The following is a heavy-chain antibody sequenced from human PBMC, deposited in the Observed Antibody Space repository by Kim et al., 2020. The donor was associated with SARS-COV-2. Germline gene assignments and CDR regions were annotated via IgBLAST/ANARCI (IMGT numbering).Heavy chain of an antibody. J-gene: IGHJ3*02. CDR3: AKARAGTYLDAFDI. V-gene: IGHV3-30-3*02. Sequence: AASVKGRFTISRDNSKNTLYLQMNSLRAEDTAVYYCAKARAGTYLDAFDIWGQGTMVTVSS. D-gene: IGHD6-19*01.